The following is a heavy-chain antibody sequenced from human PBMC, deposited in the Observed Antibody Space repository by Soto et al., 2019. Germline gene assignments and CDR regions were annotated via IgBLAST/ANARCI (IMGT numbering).Heavy chain of an antibody. CDR2: INHSGST. J-gene: IGHJ4*02. CDR1: GGSFSGYY. Sequence: PSETLSLTCAVYGGSFSGYYWSWIRQPPGKGLEWIGEINHSGSTNYNPSLKSRVTISVDTSKNQFSLKLSSVTAADTAVYYCARVINSGYDFAFDYWGQGTLVTISS. D-gene: IGHD5-12*01. V-gene: IGHV4-34*01. CDR3: ARVINSGYDFAFDY.